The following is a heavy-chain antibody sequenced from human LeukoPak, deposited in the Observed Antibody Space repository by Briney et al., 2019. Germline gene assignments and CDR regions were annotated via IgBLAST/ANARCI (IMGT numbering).Heavy chain of an antibody. J-gene: IGHJ6*02. D-gene: IGHD6-25*01. CDR1: GFTFRYYG. V-gene: IGHV3-23*01. Sequence: GGSLRLSCAASGFTFRYYGMSWVRQAPGKGLEWVSSLSGSGSSTHYADSVKGRFTISRDNSKNTLYLQMNSLRAEDTAVYYCAKGRGAAAADGMDAWGQGTTVTVPS. CDR3: AKGRGAAAADGMDA. CDR2: LSGSGSST.